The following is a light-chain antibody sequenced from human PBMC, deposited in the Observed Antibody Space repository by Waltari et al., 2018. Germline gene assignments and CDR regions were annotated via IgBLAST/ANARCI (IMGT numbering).Light chain of an antibody. Sequence: DIQMTQSPSILSASVGDSVTITCRASQSISSLLAWYQQKPGKAPDLLIYDASSLASGVPSRFSGSGSGTEFTLTISSLQPHDFATYYCQQYKTYPVTFGQGTKLDIK. CDR3: QQYKTYPVT. CDR2: DAS. CDR1: QSISSL. J-gene: IGKJ2*01. V-gene: IGKV1-5*01.